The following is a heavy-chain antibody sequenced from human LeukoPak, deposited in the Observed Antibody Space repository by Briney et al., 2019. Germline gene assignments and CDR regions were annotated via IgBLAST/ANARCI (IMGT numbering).Heavy chain of an antibody. CDR2: IKQDGSEK. CDR3: ARRWELDY. D-gene: IGHD1-26*01. Sequence: GGSLRLSCAASRFTFSSYWMSWVRQAPGKGLEWVANIKQDGSEKYYVDSVKGRFTISRDNAKNSLYLQMNSLRAEDTAVYYCARRWELDYWGQGTLVTVSS. V-gene: IGHV3-7*01. J-gene: IGHJ4*02. CDR1: RFTFSSYW.